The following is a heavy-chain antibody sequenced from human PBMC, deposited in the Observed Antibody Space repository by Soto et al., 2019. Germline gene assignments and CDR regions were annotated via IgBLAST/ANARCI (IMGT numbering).Heavy chain of an antibody. J-gene: IGHJ6*04. Sequence: PGGSLRLSCAASGFTFSNYGMTWVRQAPGKGLVWVSSINGDGSSTSYAESVKGRFTISRDNAKNTPYLQMNSLRAEDTAVYYCARGVRGVMGMDVWGKGTTVTVSS. D-gene: IGHD3-10*01. CDR2: INGDGSST. CDR1: GFTFSNYG. CDR3: ARGVRGVMGMDV. V-gene: IGHV3-74*01.